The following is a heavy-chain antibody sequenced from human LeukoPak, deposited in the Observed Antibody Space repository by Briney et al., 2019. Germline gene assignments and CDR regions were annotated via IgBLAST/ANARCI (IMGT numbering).Heavy chain of an antibody. D-gene: IGHD6-19*01. J-gene: IGHJ4*02. CDR1: GFMFSTYW. Sequence: GGSLRLSCAASGFMFSTYWMSWVRQAPGKGLEWVAAIWDDGTIKKYADSVKGRFTISRDNSKNTLYLQMNSLRAEDTAVYYCARDRERLADYWGQGTLVTVSS. V-gene: IGHV3-33*08. CDR3: ARDRERLADY. CDR2: IWDDGTIK.